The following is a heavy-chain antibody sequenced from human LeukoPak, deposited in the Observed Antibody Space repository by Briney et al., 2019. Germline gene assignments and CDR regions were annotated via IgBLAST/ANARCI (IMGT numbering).Heavy chain of an antibody. D-gene: IGHD2-15*01. Sequence: ASVKVSCKASGYTFSDYYMHWVRQAPGQGLEWMGWINPNSGGTDYAQKFQGRVTMTRDTSISTAYMELSRLRCDDTAVYYCAKAHCSGGDCYSHYFDYWGQGTLVTVSS. CDR3: AKAHCSGGDCYSHYFDY. CDR1: GYTFSDYY. V-gene: IGHV1-2*02. CDR2: INPNSGGT. J-gene: IGHJ4*02.